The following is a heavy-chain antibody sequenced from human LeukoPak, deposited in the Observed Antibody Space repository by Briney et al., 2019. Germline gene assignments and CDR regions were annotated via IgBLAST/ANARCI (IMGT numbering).Heavy chain of an antibody. CDR2: INSDGSST. J-gene: IGHJ4*02. V-gene: IGHV3-74*01. D-gene: IGHD2-21*02. CDR1: GFTFSSYW. CDR3: ARHLDPDCLDY. Sequence: GGSLRLSCAASGFTFSSYWMHWVRHAPGKGLVWVSRINSDGSSTSYADSVKGRFTISKDNAKNTLYLQMNSLRAEDTAVYYCARHLDPDCLDYWGQGTLVTVSS.